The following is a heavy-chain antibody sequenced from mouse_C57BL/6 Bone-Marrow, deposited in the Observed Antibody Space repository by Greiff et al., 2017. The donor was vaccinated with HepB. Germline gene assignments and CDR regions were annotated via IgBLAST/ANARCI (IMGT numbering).Heavy chain of an antibody. Sequence: QVQLQQSGAELVRPGASVKLSCKASGYTFTSYGISWVKQRTGQGLEWIGEIYPRSGNTYYNEKFKGKATLTADKSSSTAYMELRSLTSEDSAVYFCARLGAYCGSYYFDYWGQGTTLTVSA. CDR2: IYPRSGNT. D-gene: IGHD1-1*01. CDR3: ARLGAYCGSYYFDY. CDR1: GYTFTSYG. V-gene: IGHV1-81*01. J-gene: IGHJ2*01.